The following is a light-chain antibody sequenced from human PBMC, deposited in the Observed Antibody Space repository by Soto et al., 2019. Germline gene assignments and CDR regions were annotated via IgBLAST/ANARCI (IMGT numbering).Light chain of an antibody. J-gene: IGKJ5*01. CDR3: QQLNSYPIT. V-gene: IGKV1-12*01. CDR2: IAS. CDR1: QDISSW. Sequence: DIQMTQSPSSVSASVGDRVTITCRASQDISSWLTWYQQKPGKAPKVLIYIASRLQSGVPSRFSGSRSGTDFTLTISSLQSEDFATYYCQQLNSYPITFGQGTRLEIK.